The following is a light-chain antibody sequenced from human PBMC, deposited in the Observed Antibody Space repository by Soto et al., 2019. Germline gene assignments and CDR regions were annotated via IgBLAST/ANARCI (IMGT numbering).Light chain of an antibody. Sequence: VFTYFPGTLSLTKEERASLSCRVSQSVSSSALAWYKQKPGQAPRRLIYGASSRATGIPDRFSGSGSGTDFTLTISRLEPEDFAVYYCQYYGTSPQTFGQGTKVDI. CDR3: QYYGTSPQT. V-gene: IGKV3-20*01. J-gene: IGKJ1*01. CDR1: QSVSSSA. CDR2: GAS.